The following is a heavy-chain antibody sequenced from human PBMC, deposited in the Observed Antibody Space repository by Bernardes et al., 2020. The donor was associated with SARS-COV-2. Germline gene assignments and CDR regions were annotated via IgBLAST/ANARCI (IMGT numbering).Heavy chain of an antibody. CDR3: ARTRIYSSSWYSDY. D-gene: IGHD6-13*01. J-gene: IGHJ4*02. CDR1: GFTFSSYS. CDR2: ISSSSSYI. V-gene: IGHV3-21*01. Sequence: SLRLSSAASGFTFSSYSMNWVRQAPGTGLEWVSSISSSSSYIYYADSVKGRFTISRDNAKNSLYLQMNSLRAEDTAVYYCARTRIYSSSWYSDYWGQGTLVTVSS.